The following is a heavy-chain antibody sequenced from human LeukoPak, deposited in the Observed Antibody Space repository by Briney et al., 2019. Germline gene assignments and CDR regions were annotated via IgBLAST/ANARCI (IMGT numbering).Heavy chain of an antibody. CDR3: ARHEGSGHITILDS. CDR2: IYHSGST. V-gene: IGHV4-30-2*01. Sequence: SETLSLTCAVSGGSISSGGYSWSWIRQPPGKGLEWIGYIYHSGSTYYNPSLKSRVTISVDRSKNQFSLKLSSVTAADTAVYYCARHEGSGHITILDSWGQGTLVTVSS. D-gene: IGHD3-3*01. J-gene: IGHJ4*02. CDR1: GGSISSGGYS.